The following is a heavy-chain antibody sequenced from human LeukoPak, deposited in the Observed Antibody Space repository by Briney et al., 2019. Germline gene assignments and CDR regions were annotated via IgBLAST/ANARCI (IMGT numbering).Heavy chain of an antibody. CDR3: ARENSGSYREFDY. CDR1: GGSISSYY. J-gene: IGHJ4*02. CDR2: IYTRGST. V-gene: IGHV4-4*07. D-gene: IGHD1-26*01. Sequence: SETLSLTCTVSGGSISSYYWSWIRQPAGKGLEWIGRIYTRGSTNYNASLKSRGSMSVDTSKNQFSLKLSSVTAADTAVFYCARENSGSYREFDYWGQGTLVTVSS.